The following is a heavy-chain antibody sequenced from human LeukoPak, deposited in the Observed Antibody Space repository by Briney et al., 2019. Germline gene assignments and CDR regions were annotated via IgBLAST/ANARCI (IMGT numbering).Heavy chain of an antibody. CDR3: ARGARRYSSGWYVYGY. CDR2: INHSGST. Sequence: SGTLSLTCAVYGGSFSGYYWSWIRQPPGKGLEWIGEINHSGSTNYNPSLKSRVTISVDTSKNQFSLKLSSVTAADTAVYYCARGARRYSSGWYVYGYWGQGTLVTVSS. J-gene: IGHJ4*02. V-gene: IGHV4-34*01. CDR1: GGSFSGYY. D-gene: IGHD6-19*01.